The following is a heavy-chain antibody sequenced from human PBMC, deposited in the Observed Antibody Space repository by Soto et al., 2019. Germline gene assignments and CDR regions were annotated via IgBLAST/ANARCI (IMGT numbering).Heavy chain of an antibody. Sequence: PGGSLRLSCAASGFTFRNYAMNWVRQAPGKGLEWVSAISGSGGSTYYADSVKGRFSISRDNSKNTLLLQMNTLTAEDTAVYYCAKDLGMHPSVMDVWGQGTTVTVSS. J-gene: IGHJ6*02. CDR1: GFTFRNYA. D-gene: IGHD1-26*01. CDR2: ISGSGGST. CDR3: AKDLGMHPSVMDV. V-gene: IGHV3-23*01.